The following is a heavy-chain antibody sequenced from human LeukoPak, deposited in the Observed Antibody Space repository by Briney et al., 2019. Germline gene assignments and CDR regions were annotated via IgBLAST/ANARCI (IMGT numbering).Heavy chain of an antibody. CDR3: ARELGYSSSVWWFDP. CDR1: GFTFSSYA. J-gene: IGHJ5*02. CDR2: ISYDGSNK. D-gene: IGHD6-6*01. V-gene: IGHV3-30-3*01. Sequence: GRSLRLSCAASGFTFSSYAMHWVRQAPGKGLEWVAVISYDGSNKYYADSVKGRFTISRDNSKNTLYLQMNSLRAEDTAVYYCARELGYSSSVWWFDPWGQGTLVTVSS.